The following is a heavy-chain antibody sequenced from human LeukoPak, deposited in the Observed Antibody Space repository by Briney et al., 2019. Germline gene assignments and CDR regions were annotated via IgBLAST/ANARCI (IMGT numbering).Heavy chain of an antibody. CDR1: GFTFSSYG. V-gene: IGHV3-48*01. J-gene: IGHJ3*02. D-gene: IGHD5-18*01. Sequence: GGSLRLSCAASGFTFSSYGMHWVRQAPGKGLEWVSYISSSSSTIYYADSVKGRFTISRDNAENSLYLQMNSLRAEDTAVYYCARDTANAAFDIWGQGTMVTVSS. CDR3: ARDTANAAFDI. CDR2: ISSSSSTI.